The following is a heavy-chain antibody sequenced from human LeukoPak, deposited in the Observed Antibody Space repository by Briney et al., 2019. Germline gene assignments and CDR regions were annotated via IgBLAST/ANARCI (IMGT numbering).Heavy chain of an antibody. CDR1: GGSFSGYY. V-gene: IGHV4-34*01. J-gene: IGHJ6*03. CDR2: INHSGST. Sequence: SETLSLTCAVYGGSFSGYYWSWIRQPPGKGLEWIGEINHSGSTNYNPSLKSRVTISVDTSKNQFSLKLISVTAADAAVYYCARSRSSGYQHYYYYYMDVWGKGTTVTVSS. CDR3: ARSRSSGYQHYYYYYMDV. D-gene: IGHD3-22*01.